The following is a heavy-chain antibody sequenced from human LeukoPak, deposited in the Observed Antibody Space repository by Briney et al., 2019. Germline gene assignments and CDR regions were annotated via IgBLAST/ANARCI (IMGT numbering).Heavy chain of an antibody. CDR2: INAYNGNT. CDR3: ARAMFGSGWAFDY. Sequence: ASVNVSCKASGYTFTSYGISWVRQAPGQGLEWMGWINAYNGNTNYAQKLQGRVTITRDTSTTTVYLELRSLRADDTAVYYCARAMFGSGWAFDYWGQGTLVTVSS. CDR1: GYTFTSYG. D-gene: IGHD6-19*01. V-gene: IGHV1-18*01. J-gene: IGHJ4*02.